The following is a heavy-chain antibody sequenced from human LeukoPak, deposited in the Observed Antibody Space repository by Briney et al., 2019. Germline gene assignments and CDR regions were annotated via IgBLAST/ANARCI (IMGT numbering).Heavy chain of an antibody. CDR1: GYTFTIYG. Sequence: ASVTVSFKASGYTFTIYGISWVRQAPGQGMEWMGWISAYNGNTNYAQKLQGRVTITTDTSTSTAYMELRSLRSDDTAVYYCARDILWFGDLAPDYWGQGTLVTVSS. J-gene: IGHJ4*02. V-gene: IGHV1-18*04. D-gene: IGHD3-10*01. CDR3: ARDILWFGDLAPDY. CDR2: ISAYNGNT.